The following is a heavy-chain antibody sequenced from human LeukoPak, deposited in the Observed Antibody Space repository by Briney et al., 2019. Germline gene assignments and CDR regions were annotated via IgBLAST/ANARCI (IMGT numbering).Heavy chain of an antibody. CDR3: ARTRAGSVDI. J-gene: IGHJ3*02. D-gene: IGHD6-13*01. Sequence: PGGSLRLSCAASGFTFITYWMSWVRQAPGKGLEWVANIKEDGSEEYYVESVKGRFTISRDNAENSLYLQMNSLRAEDTAVYYCARTRAGSVDIWGQGTMVTVSS. V-gene: IGHV3-7*04. CDR2: IKEDGSEE. CDR1: GFTFITYW.